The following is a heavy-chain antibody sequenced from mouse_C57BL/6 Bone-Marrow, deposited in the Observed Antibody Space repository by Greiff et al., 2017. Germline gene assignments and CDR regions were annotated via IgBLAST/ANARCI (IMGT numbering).Heavy chain of an antibody. J-gene: IGHJ1*03. CDR3: ARSPPYYYGSSYVWYFDV. D-gene: IGHD1-1*01. CDR2: IYPGGGYT. Sequence: VQLQQSGAELVRPGTSVKMSCKASGYTFTNYWIGWAKQRPGHGLEWSGDIYPGGGYTNYNEKFKGKATLTADKSSSTAYMHFSSLTSEDSAIYYCARSPPYYYGSSYVWYFDVWGTGTTVTVSS. V-gene: IGHV1-63*01. CDR1: GYTFTNYW.